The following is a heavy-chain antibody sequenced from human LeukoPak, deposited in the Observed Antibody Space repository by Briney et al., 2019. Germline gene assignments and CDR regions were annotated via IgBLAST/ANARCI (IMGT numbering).Heavy chain of an antibody. CDR2: ISSSGSTI. CDR3: ARDRGVVVVPAPAYGMDV. D-gene: IGHD2-2*01. CDR1: GFTFSDYY. V-gene: IGHV3-11*01. J-gene: IGHJ6*02. Sequence: GGYLRLSCAASGFTFSDYYMSWIRQATGQGLEWVSYISSSGSTISYADSVKGRFTISRDNAKDSLYLQINSLRAEDTAVYYCARDRGVVVVPAPAYGMDVWGQGTTVTVSS.